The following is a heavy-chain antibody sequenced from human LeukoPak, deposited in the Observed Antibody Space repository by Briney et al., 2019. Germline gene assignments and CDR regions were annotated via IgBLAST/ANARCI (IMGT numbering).Heavy chain of an antibody. D-gene: IGHD3-22*01. CDR3: ARGIGSSVVVPNFDY. Sequence: GGSLRLSCAASRFTFSSYTMHWVRQAPGKGLEWVAVISYDGSNKYYADSVKGRFTISRDNSKNTLYLQMNSLRAEDTAVYYCARGIGSSVVVPNFDYWGQGTLVTVSS. V-gene: IGHV3-30-3*01. CDR2: ISYDGSNK. J-gene: IGHJ4*02. CDR1: RFTFSSYT.